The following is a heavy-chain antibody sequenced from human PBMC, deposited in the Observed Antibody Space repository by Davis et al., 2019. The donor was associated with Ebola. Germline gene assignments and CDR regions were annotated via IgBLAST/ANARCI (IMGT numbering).Heavy chain of an antibody. CDR2: IWYDGSNK. D-gene: IGHD2-15*01. V-gene: IGHV3-33*01. Sequence: GESLKIPCAAPGFTFSSYGMHWVRQAPGKGLEWVAVIWYDGSNKYYADPVKGRFNICRDNSKNTLYLQMNSLRAEDTAVYYCAIPDCSGANCYTVYIKNWGQGTLVTVSS. J-gene: IGHJ4*02. CDR3: AIPDCSGANCYTVYIKN. CDR1: GFTFSSYG.